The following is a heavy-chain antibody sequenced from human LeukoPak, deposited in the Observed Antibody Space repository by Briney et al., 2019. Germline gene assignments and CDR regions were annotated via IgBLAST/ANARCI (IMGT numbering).Heavy chain of an antibody. D-gene: IGHD6-13*01. CDR3: ARRAAAGTFSPLGDY. J-gene: IGHJ4*02. CDR1: GGSISSSSNY. V-gene: IGHV4-39*01. Sequence: SETLSLTCTVSGGSISSSSNYWGWIRQPPGTGLEWIGSIYYSGSTYYNPSLKSRVTISVDTSKNQFSLKLSSVTAADTAVYYCARRAAAGTFSPLGDYWGQGTLVTVSS. CDR2: IYYSGST.